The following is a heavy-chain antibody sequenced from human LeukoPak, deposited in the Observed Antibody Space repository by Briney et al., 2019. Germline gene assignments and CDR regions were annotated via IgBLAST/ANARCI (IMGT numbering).Heavy chain of an antibody. J-gene: IGHJ6*02. D-gene: IGHD5-12*01. CDR1: GFTFSSFW. Sequence: GGSLRLSCAASGFTFSSFWMSWVRQAPGKGLAWVANIKQDGSEKYFVDSVKGRFTISRDNAKNSLYLQMSSLRAEDTAVYYCARDAGNSGYGMDVWGQGTTVTVSS. CDR2: IKQDGSEK. V-gene: IGHV3-7*03. CDR3: ARDAGNSGYGMDV.